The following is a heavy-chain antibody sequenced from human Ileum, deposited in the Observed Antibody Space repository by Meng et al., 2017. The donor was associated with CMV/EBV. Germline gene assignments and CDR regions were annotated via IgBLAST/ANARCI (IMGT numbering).Heavy chain of an antibody. V-gene: IGHV4-4*07. D-gene: IGHD3-10*01. CDR3: ARRRGPRGYIDY. CDR1: GGSFSDYY. Sequence: LAGSGPELVQPSEPLSLSCTVSGGSFSDYYWNWIRQPAGQGLEWIGRIHSNGATDYNPSLQSRVTMSVDSSKNEFFLSLSFVTAADTAIYYCARRRGPRGYIDYWGQGILVTVSS. J-gene: IGHJ4*02. CDR2: IHSNGAT.